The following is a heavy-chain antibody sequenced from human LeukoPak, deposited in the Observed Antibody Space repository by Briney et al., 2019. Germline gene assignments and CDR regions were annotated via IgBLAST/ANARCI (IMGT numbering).Heavy chain of an antibody. Sequence: GGSLRLSCAASGFTFSNHGMNWVRQAPGKGLEWVSAISGSGGSTYYADSVKGRFTISRDNSKNTLYLQMNSLRAEDTAVYYCAKVYGDDDFDYWGQGTLVTVSS. CDR2: ISGSGGST. CDR3: AKVYGDDDFDY. J-gene: IGHJ4*02. V-gene: IGHV3-23*01. D-gene: IGHD4-17*01. CDR1: GFTFSNHG.